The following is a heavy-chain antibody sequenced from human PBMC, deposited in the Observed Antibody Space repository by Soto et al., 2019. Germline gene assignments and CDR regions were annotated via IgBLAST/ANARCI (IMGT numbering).Heavy chain of an antibody. Sequence: QDQLVQAGAEVKKPGASVKVSCEASGYIFTNYWISWVRLAPGQGLEWMGIIDPSRGSTTYAPKFQGRITMPRDTAAYTAYIELSSLRSEDTAVYYCAVCSGNMPPYPYTGLDVWGQGTTVIVSS. J-gene: IGHJ6*02. D-gene: IGHD2-15*01. V-gene: IGHV1-46*01. CDR2: IDPSRGST. CDR1: GYIFTNYW. CDR3: AVCSGNMPPYPYTGLDV.